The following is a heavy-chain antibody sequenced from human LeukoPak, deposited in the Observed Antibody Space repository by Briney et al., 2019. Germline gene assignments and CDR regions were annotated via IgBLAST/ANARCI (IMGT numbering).Heavy chain of an antibody. Sequence: GGSLRLSCAASGFTFSSYGMHWVRQAPGKGLDWVAFIRYDGSNKYYADSVKGRFTISRDNSKNTLYLQMNSLRAEDTAVYYCAKDRRYCSSTSCMAIDYWGQGTLVTVSS. V-gene: IGHV3-30*02. CDR1: GFTFSSYG. D-gene: IGHD2-2*01. J-gene: IGHJ4*02. CDR3: AKDRRYCSSTSCMAIDY. CDR2: IRYDGSNK.